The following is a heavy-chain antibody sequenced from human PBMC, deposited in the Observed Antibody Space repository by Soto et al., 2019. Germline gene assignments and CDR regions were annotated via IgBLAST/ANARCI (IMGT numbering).Heavy chain of an antibody. CDR2: ISYDGSNK. CDR1: GFTFSSYG. Sequence: GGSLRLSCAASGFTFSSYGMHWVRQAPGKGLEWVAVISYDGSNKYYADSVKGRFTISRDNSKNTLYLQMNSLRAEDTAVDYCAKDPPLLWFGEFPSHGMDVWGQGTTVTVSS. CDR3: AKDPPLLWFGEFPSHGMDV. J-gene: IGHJ6*02. V-gene: IGHV3-30*18. D-gene: IGHD3-10*01.